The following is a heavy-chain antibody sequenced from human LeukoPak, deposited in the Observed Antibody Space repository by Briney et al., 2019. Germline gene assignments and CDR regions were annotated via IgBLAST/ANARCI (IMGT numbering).Heavy chain of an antibody. CDR1: GGSFSGYY. CDR3: ARVGYYDSSGYYYRLDY. J-gene: IGHJ4*02. CDR2: INHSGST. D-gene: IGHD3-22*01. V-gene: IGHV4-34*01. Sequence: SESLSLTCAVYGGSFSGYYWSWIRQPPGKGLEWIGEINHSGSTNYNPSLKSRVTISVDTSKNQISLKLSSVTAADTAVYYCARVGYYDSSGYYYRLDYWGQGTLVTVSS.